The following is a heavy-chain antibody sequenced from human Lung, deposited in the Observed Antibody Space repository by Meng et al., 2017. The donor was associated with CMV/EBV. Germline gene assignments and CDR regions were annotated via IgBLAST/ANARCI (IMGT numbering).Heavy chain of an antibody. Sequence: GGSLRLXCAASGFSFSSYWMHWVRQAPGRGLVWVAHINNDGSSTTYADSVKGRFTISRDNAKNTVFLQMHSLGVEDTAVYYCARDSIVVPGRIYYYAMDVWGHGTXVTVSS. CDR1: GFSFSSYW. D-gene: IGHD6-19*01. V-gene: IGHV3-74*01. CDR3: ARDSIVVPGRIYYYAMDV. CDR2: INNDGSST. J-gene: IGHJ6*02.